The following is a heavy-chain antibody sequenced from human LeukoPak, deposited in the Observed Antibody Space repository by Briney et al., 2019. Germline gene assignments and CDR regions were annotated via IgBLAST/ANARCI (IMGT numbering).Heavy chain of an antibody. J-gene: IGHJ4*02. CDR2: ISSSGSTT. CDR1: GSTFSSYE. CDR3: ARANCGGDCYSDY. D-gene: IGHD2-21*02. Sequence: PGGSLRLSCAASGSTFSSYEMNWVRQAPGKGLEWVSYISSSGSTTYYADSVKGRFTISRDNAKNSLYLQMNSLRAEDTAVYYCARANCGGDCYSDYWGQGTLVTVSS. V-gene: IGHV3-48*03.